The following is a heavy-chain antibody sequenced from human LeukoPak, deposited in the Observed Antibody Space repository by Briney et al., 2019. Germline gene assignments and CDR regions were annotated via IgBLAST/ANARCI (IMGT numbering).Heavy chain of an antibody. V-gene: IGHV3-30-3*01. CDR3: ARGRTFWVIGDYFDY. D-gene: IGHD3-16*01. CDR1: GFTFSSYA. Sequence: GGSLRLSCAASGFTFSSYAMHWVRQAPGKGLEWVAVISYDGSNKYYADSVKGRFTISRDNSKNTLYLQMNSLRAEDTAVYYCARGRTFWVIGDYFDYWGQGTLVTVSS. J-gene: IGHJ4*02. CDR2: ISYDGSNK.